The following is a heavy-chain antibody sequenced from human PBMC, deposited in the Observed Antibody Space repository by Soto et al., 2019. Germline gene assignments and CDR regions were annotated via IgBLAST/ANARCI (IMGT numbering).Heavy chain of an antibody. CDR2: IYYSGST. D-gene: IGHD3-10*01. V-gene: IGHV4-30-4*01. Sequence: SETLSLTCTVSGGSISSGDYYWIWIRQPPGKGLEWIGYIYYSGSTYYNPSLKSRVTISVDTSKNQSSLKLSSVTAADTSVYYCGREEGVRGVVIPVYFDYWGQETLVTVSS. CDR1: GGSISSGDYY. J-gene: IGHJ4*02. CDR3: GREEGVRGVVIPVYFDY.